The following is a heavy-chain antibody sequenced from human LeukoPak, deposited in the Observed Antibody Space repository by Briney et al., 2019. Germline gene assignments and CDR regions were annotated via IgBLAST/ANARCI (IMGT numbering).Heavy chain of an antibody. D-gene: IGHD2-15*01. CDR2: IRYDGSNE. Sequence: GSLRLSCAASGFTFSSYGMHWVRQAPGKGLEWVAFIRYDGSNEYYADSVKGRFTISRDKSKNTLSLQMNGLRVEDTAVYYCAEVMPPGRIRFYSYYMDVWGKGTTVTVS. V-gene: IGHV3-30*02. J-gene: IGHJ6*03. CDR3: AEVMPPGRIRFYSYYMDV. CDR1: GFTFSSYG.